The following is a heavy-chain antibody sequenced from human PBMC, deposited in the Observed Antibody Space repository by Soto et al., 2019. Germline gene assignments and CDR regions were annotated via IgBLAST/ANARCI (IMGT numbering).Heavy chain of an antibody. CDR1: GFTFANHW. J-gene: IGHJ4*02. CDR2: MNSDGSTT. V-gene: IGHV3-74*01. CDR3: ATAEVDY. Sequence: GVLRHYCAVSGFTFANHWMHWVRQAPGKGLEWVSRMNSDGSTTDYADSVKGRFTVSRDNAKNTLYLQMNSLRAEDTAVYYCATAEVDYWGPGTLVTSPQ.